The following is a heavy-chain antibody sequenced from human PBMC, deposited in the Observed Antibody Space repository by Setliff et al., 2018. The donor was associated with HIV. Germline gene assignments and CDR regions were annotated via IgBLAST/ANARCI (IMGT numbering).Heavy chain of an antibody. CDR2: IIPIFGTA. CDR1: GGTFSSYA. CDR3: ARVNGGNSPYYFDS. D-gene: IGHD2-21*02. V-gene: IGHV1-69*13. J-gene: IGHJ4*02. Sequence: GASVKVSCKASGGTFSSYAISWVRQAPGQGLEWMGGIIPIFGTANYAQKFQGRVTITADESTSTSSMELSSLGSEDTAVYYCARVNGGNSPYYFDSWGQGTLVTVSS.